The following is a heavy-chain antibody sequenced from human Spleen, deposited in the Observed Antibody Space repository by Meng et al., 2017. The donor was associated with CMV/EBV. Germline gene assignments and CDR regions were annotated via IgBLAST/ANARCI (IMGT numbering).Heavy chain of an antibody. D-gene: IGHD6-13*01. Sequence: EVQLVESGGGLVQPVGSLSLFCAASGFTVSSNYMSWVRQAPGKGLEWVSVIYSGGSTYYADSVKGRFTISRDNSENTLYLQMNSLRAEDTAVYYCARVLYSSSRRDYWGQGTLVTVSS. CDR1: GFTVSSNY. V-gene: IGHV3-66*01. CDR2: IYSGGST. J-gene: IGHJ4*02. CDR3: ARVLYSSSRRDY.